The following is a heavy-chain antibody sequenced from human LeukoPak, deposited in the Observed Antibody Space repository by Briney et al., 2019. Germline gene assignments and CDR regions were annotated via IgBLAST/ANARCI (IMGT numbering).Heavy chain of an antibody. CDR1: GFTFSNAW. V-gene: IGHV3-15*01. D-gene: IGHD3-22*01. CDR3: ARQGPPYYYDRIHFDI. J-gene: IGHJ3*02. CDR2: IKSKTDGGTT. Sequence: PGGSLRLSCAASGFTFSNAWMTWVRQAPGKGLEWVGRIKSKTDGGTTDYAAPVKGRFTISRDDSKTTLYLQMNSLNTEDTAVYYCARQGPPYYYDRIHFDIWGQGTMVTVSS.